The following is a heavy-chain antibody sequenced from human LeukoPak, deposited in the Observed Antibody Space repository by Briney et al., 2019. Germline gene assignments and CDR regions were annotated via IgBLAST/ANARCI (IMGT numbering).Heavy chain of an antibody. CDR1: GFISADYA. CDR2: ISGNSGSI. CDR3: AKVISTVVIADAFDV. J-gene: IGHJ3*01. D-gene: IGHD2-21*01. V-gene: IGHV3-9*02. Sequence: GGSLRLSCAASGFISADYAMHWVRQVPGRGLDWVSGISGNSGSIAYADSVKGRFTISRDNAKNSLYLQMNSLRSEDAALYYCAKVISTVVIADAFDVWGQGTMVTVSS.